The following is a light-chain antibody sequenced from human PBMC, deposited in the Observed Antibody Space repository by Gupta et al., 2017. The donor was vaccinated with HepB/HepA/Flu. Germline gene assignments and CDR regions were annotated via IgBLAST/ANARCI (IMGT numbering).Light chain of an antibody. Sequence: DIEMTQSPFSLSASVGDGVTISCRASQTVRTFLNWYQQKPNMAPKLLVSGASKLHTGVPARFSGRGSETEFTLTISSLEAEDFATYYCQQSFTSPWTFGQGTKVES. J-gene: IGKJ1*01. CDR1: QTVRTF. V-gene: IGKV1-39*01. CDR2: GAS. CDR3: QQSFTSPWT.